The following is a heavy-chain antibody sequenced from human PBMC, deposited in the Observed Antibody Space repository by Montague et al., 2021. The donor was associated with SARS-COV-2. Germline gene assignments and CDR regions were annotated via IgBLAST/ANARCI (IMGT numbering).Heavy chain of an antibody. CDR2: ISSSSTTL. CDR1: GFTFRDYY. J-gene: IGHJ4*02. V-gene: IGHV3-11*01. Sequence: SLRLSCAASGFTFRDYYMNWIRQAPGEGLEWVSSISSSSTTLYYASSVKGRFTISRDNAKNSLYLQMNSLRAEDTAVYYCARDLAVDYWGQGTLVTVSS. CDR3: ARDLAVDY.